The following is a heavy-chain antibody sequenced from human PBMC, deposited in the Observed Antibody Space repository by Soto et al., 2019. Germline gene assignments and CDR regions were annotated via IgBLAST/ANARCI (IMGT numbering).Heavy chain of an antibody. CDR2: IYYSGST. V-gene: IGHV4-59*01. CDR3: ASSRYSSSWYGRDYYYYGMDV. Sequence: SETLSLTCTVSGGSISSYYWSWIRQPPGKGLEWIGYIYYSGSTNYNPSLKSRVIISVDTSKNQFFLKLSSVTAADTAVYYCASSRYSSSWYGRDYYYYGMDVWGQGTKVT. CDR1: GGSISSYY. J-gene: IGHJ6*02. D-gene: IGHD6-13*01.